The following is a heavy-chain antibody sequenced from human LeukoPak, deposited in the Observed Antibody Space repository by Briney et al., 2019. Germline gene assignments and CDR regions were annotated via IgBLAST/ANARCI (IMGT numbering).Heavy chain of an antibody. V-gene: IGHV3-21*06. CDR3: ARDPYSGSYYYMDV. D-gene: IGHD1-26*01. J-gene: IGHJ6*03. CDR1: GFTFSSYN. CDR2: ITSSSSCI. Sequence: PGGSLRLSCAASGFTFSSYNMNWVRQAPGKGPEWVSSITSSSSCIYYADSVKGRFTISRDNAKNSLYLQMDSLRVEDTAVYYCARDPYSGSYYYMDVWGKGTTVTISS.